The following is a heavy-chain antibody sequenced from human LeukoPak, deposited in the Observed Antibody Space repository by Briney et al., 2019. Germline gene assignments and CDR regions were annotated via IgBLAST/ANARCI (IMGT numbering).Heavy chain of an antibody. CDR2: ISSSSSYI. V-gene: IGHV3-21*04. J-gene: IGHJ5*02. Sequence: GGSLRLSCAASGFTFSSYWMSWVRQAPGKGLEWVSSISSSSSYIYYADSVKGRFTISRDNAKNSLYLQMNSLRAEDTAVYYCAKDLNGYCSSTSCPVTWFDPWGQGTLVTVSS. CDR3: AKDLNGYCSSTSCPVTWFDP. CDR1: GFTFSSYW. D-gene: IGHD2-2*01.